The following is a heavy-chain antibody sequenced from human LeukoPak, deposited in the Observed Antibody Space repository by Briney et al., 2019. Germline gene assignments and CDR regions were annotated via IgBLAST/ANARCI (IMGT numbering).Heavy chain of an antibody. CDR3: ASGSTYYDFWSGYLFSFYYYYMDV. V-gene: IGHV1-69*13. Sequence: SVKVSCKASGGTFSSYAISWGRQAPGQGLEWMGGIIPIFGTANYAQTFQGRVTITADESTSTAYMELSTLRSEHTAVYHCASGSTYYDFWSGYLFSFYYYYMDVWGKGTTVTVSS. D-gene: IGHD3-3*01. J-gene: IGHJ6*03. CDR2: IIPIFGTA. CDR1: GGTFSSYA.